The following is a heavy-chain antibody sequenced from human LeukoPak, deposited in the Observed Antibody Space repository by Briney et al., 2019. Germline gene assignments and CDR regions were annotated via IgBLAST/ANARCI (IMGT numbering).Heavy chain of an antibody. V-gene: IGHV3-30*03. CDR2: ISYDGSNK. D-gene: IGHD4-17*01. CDR1: GFTFSSYG. J-gene: IGHJ5*02. Sequence: GRSLRLSCAASGFTFSSYGMHWVRQAPGKGLEWVAVISYDGSNKYYADSVKGRFTISRDNAKNSLYLQMSSLRAEDTAIYYCARDGPDYGDFNWFAPWGQGTLVTVSS. CDR3: ARDGPDYGDFNWFAP.